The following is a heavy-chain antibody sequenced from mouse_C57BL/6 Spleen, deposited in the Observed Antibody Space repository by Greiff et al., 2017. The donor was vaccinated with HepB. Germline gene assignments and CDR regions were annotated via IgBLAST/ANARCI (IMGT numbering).Heavy chain of an antibody. D-gene: IGHD1-1*01. V-gene: IGHV14-1*01. CDR1: GFNIKDYY. CDR2: IDPEDGDT. Sequence: VQLKQSGAALVRPGASVKLSCTASGFNIKDYYMHWVKQMPEQGLEWIGRIDPEDGDTEYAPKFQGKATMTADTSSNTAYLQLSSLTSEDTAVYYCTTALTTVVAPFDYWGQGTTLTVSS. CDR3: TTALTTVVAPFDY. J-gene: IGHJ2*01.